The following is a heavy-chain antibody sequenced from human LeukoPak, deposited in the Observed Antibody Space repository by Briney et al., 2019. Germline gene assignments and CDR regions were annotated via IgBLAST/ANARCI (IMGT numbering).Heavy chain of an antibody. CDR3: AGGYCSGGSCYSFPEYYYYYYMDV. D-gene: IGHD2-15*01. V-gene: IGHV1-69*05. CDR2: IIPIFGTA. Sequence: SVKVSCKASGGTFSSYACSWVRQAPGQGLEWMGGIIPIFGTANYAQKFQGRVTITTDESTSTAYMELSSLRSEDTAVYYCAGGYCSGGSCYSFPEYYYYYYMDVWGKGTTVTVS. CDR1: GGTFSSYA. J-gene: IGHJ6*03.